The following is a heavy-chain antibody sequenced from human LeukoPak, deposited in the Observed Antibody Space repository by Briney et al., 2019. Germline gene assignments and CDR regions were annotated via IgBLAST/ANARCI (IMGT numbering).Heavy chain of an antibody. D-gene: IGHD6-19*01. CDR3: ARDIAVAGPEYGFDY. V-gene: IGHV3-23*01. CDR1: GFTFDAYA. Sequence: PGGSLRLSCAASGFTFDAYAMHWVRQAPGKGLEWVSAISGSGGSTYYADSVKGRFTISRDNSKNTLYLQMNSLRAEDTAVYYCARDIAVAGPEYGFDYWGQGTLVTVSS. CDR2: ISGSGGST. J-gene: IGHJ4*02.